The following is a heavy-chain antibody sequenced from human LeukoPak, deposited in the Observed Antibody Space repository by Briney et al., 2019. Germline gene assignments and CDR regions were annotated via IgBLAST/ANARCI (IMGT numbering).Heavy chain of an antibody. CDR2: IYYSGSA. J-gene: IGHJ4*02. CDR1: GGSISNYY. CDR3: ARHGGYSYGKIDY. Sequence: SETLSLTCTVSGGSISNYYWGWIRQPPGKGLEWIGYIYYSGSANYNPSLKSRVTISVDTSKSQFSLKLSSVTAADTAVYYCARHGGYSYGKIDYWGQGTLVTVSS. D-gene: IGHD5-18*01. V-gene: IGHV4-59*08.